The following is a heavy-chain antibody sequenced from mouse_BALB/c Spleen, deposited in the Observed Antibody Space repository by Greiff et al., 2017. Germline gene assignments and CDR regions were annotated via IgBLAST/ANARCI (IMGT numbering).Heavy chain of an antibody. D-gene: IGHD1-2*01. Sequence: EVQLQQSGPGLVKPSQSLSLTCTVTGYSITSYYAWNWIRQFPGNKLEWMGYISYSGSTSYNPSLKSRISITRDTSKNQFFLQLNSVTTEDTATYYCARAHYNFDYWGQGTTLTVSS. CDR1: GYSITSYYA. V-gene: IGHV3-2*02. CDR2: ISYSGST. J-gene: IGHJ2*01. CDR3: ARAHYNFDY.